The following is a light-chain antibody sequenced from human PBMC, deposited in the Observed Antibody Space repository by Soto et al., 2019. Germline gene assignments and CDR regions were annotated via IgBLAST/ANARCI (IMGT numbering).Light chain of an antibody. CDR1: SSNIGAGYD. Sequence: QSVLAQPPSVSGAPGQKVTISCTGSSSNIGAGYDVHWYQQLPGTAPKLLIFANNNRPSGVPDRFSGSKSDTSASLAITGLQADDEADYYCQSYDSNLSGWVFGGGTKVTVL. V-gene: IGLV1-40*01. CDR2: ANN. CDR3: QSYDSNLSGWV. J-gene: IGLJ3*02.